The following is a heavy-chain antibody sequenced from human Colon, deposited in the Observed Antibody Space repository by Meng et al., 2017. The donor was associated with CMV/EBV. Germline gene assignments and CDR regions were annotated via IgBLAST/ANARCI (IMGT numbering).Heavy chain of an antibody. CDR3: AGEYQLLNTPYFEY. J-gene: IGHJ4*02. CDR1: RLTFSSYA. D-gene: IGHD3-10*01. CDR2: ISHDGSNK. V-gene: IGHV3-30*09. Sequence: GALRLSCAASRLTFSSYALHWVRQAPGKGLEWVATISHDGSNKYYADSVKGRFAISRDDSKNTLFLQLSSLRTEDTAVYYCAGEYQLLNTPYFEYWGQGTQVTVSS.